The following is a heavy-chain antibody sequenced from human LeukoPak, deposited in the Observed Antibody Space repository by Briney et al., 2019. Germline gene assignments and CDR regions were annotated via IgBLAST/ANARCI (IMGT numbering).Heavy chain of an antibody. CDR1: GGSISSYY. D-gene: IGHD3-16*01. CDR2: IYYSGGT. J-gene: IGHJ4*02. V-gene: IGHV4-59*01. CDR3: ARDMTGGDY. Sequence: SETLSLTCTVSGGSISSYYWSWIRQPPGKGLEWIGYIYYSGGTNYNPSLKSRVTISVDTSKNQFSLKLSSVTAADTAVYYCARDMTGGDYWGQGTLVTVSS.